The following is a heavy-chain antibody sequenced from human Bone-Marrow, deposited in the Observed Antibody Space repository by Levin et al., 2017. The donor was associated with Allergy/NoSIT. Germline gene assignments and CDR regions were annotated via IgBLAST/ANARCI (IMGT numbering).Heavy chain of an antibody. V-gene: IGHV3-66*01. CDR2: IYPNDKT. CDR1: GITVNSDY. CDR3: ARESTHLYYAMDV. Sequence: PGGSLRLSCAASGITVNSDYINWVRQAPGKGLEWVSIIYPNDKTYYADAVEGRFTISRDKSKNTVYLQLNSLRAEDTALYYCARESTHLYYAMDVWGQGTTVTVSS. D-gene: IGHD2/OR15-2a*01. J-gene: IGHJ6*02.